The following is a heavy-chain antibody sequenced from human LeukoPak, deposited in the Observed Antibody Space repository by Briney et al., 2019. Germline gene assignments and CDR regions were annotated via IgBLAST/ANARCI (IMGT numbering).Heavy chain of an antibody. CDR2: IIPIFGTA. Sequence: ASVKVSCKASGGTFSSYAISWVRQAPGQGLEWMGGIIPIFGTANYAQKFQGRVTITADESTSTAYMELSSLRSEDTAAYYCARTWFGELLVSNWFDPWGQGTLVTVSS. D-gene: IGHD3-10*01. CDR3: ARTWFGELLVSNWFDP. CDR1: GGTFSSYA. V-gene: IGHV1-69*13. J-gene: IGHJ5*02.